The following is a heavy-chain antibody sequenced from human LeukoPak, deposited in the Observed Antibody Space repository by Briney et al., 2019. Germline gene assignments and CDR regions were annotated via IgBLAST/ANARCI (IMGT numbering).Heavy chain of an antibody. D-gene: IGHD6-19*01. V-gene: IGHV3-53*01. CDR2: IYSGGDT. J-gene: IGHJ4*02. CDR3: ARGGPYSSGWYGGFDY. Sequence: GGSLRLSCAASGFTVSSNYMSWVRQAPGKGLEWVSVIYSGGDTYYADSVRGRFTISRDNSKNTLYLQMNSLRAEDTAVYYCARGGPYSSGWYGGFDYWGQGTLVTVSS. CDR1: GFTVSSNY.